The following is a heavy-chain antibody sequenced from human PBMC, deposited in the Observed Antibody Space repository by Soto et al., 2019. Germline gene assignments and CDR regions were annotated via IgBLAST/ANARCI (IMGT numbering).Heavy chain of an antibody. CDR3: ARDNSQNYCTPAASSWFLP. CDR1: GYTFTSYG. D-gene: IGHD2-15*01. J-gene: IGHJ5*02. V-gene: IGHV1-8*01. Sequence: ASVKVSCKASGYTFTSYGINWVRQATGQGLEWMGWMNPNSGNTGYAQKFQGRVTITRDTSTSTVYMDLSSLRYEYTAVYYCARDNSQNYCTPAASSWFLPWGQGTPVTVSS. CDR2: MNPNSGNT.